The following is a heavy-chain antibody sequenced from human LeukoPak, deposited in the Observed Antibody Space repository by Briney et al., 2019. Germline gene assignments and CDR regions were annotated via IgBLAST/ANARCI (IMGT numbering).Heavy chain of an antibody. CDR1: GYTFTGYH. D-gene: IGHD2-15*01. CDR3: ARTRLIVSGGGYYYGMDV. J-gene: IGHJ6*02. Sequence: ASVKVSCKASGYTFTGYHMHWVRQAPGQGLEWMGWINPNSGGTNYAQKFQGRVTMTRDTSISTAYMELSRLRSDDTAVYYCARTRLIVSGGGYYYGMDVWGQGTTVTVSS. CDR2: INPNSGGT. V-gene: IGHV1-2*02.